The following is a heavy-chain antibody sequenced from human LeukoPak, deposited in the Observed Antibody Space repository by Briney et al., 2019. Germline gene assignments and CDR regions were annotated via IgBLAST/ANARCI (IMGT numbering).Heavy chain of an antibody. CDR1: AYTFTSFY. D-gene: IGHD3-3*01. CDR3: ARDKPYYNFWSDTYGMDV. V-gene: IGHV1-46*01. CDR2: INPGGGST. Sequence: ASVKVSCKASAYTFTSFYMHWVRQAPGQGLEWMGMINPGGGSTTYAQKFQGRDTMTRDTSTSTVYMELSSLRSEDTAVYYCARDKPYYNFWSDTYGMDVWGQGTTVTVSS. J-gene: IGHJ6*02.